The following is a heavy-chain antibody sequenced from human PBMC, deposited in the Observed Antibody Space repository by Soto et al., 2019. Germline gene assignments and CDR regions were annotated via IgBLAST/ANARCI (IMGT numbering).Heavy chain of an antibody. J-gene: IGHJ4*02. CDR3: ARGVGDLLWKARPYYFDY. D-gene: IGHD3-10*01. CDR2: IYWNDDK. Sequence: SGPTLVNPTQTLTLTCTFSGFSLSTSGVAVGWIRQPPGKALEWLALIYWNDDKRYSTSLKTRLTISKDTSKNQVVLTMTNMDPVDTATYYCARGVGDLLWKARPYYFDYWGQGTLVTVSS. V-gene: IGHV2-5*01. CDR1: GFSLSTSGVA.